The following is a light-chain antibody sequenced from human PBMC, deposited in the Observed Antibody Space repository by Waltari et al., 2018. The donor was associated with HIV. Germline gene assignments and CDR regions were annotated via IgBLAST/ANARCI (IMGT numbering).Light chain of an antibody. J-gene: IGLJ3*02. V-gene: IGLV1-44*01. CDR2: GDS. CDR1: SNNSGAYA. Sequence: QSALTQEASVSGTVGQKVTLSCTGDSNNSGAYAVCWYQQISHGAPQTVMFGDSLPTGIPDRFSASKSGTTASLTISGLQPEDEADYYCSAWDYSLSARVFGGGTRLTVL. CDR3: SAWDYSLSARV.